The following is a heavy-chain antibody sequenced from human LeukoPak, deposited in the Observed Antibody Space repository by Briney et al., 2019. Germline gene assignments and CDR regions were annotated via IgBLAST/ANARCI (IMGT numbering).Heavy chain of an antibody. Sequence: GRSPRLSCAASGFTFSSYSMNWFRQAPGKGLEWVGFIRTKTYSETTDYAASVRGRFTISRAGSESIAYLQMNSLKIEDTAVYYCARDGGYCDSATCFSDYWGQGTLVAVST. CDR3: ARDGGYCDSATCFSDY. J-gene: IGHJ4*02. V-gene: IGHV3-49*01. D-gene: IGHD2-2*01. CDR2: IRTKTYSETT. CDR1: GFTFSSYS.